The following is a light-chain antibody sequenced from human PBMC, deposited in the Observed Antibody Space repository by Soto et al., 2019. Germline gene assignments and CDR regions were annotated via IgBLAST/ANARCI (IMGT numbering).Light chain of an antibody. CDR3: FSFTPTSTHV. J-gene: IGLJ1*01. CDR2: AVD. CDR1: SSDIGAYDY. V-gene: IGLV2-14*01. Sequence: QWVLTEPASLSGSPRDSITISCTGTSSDIGAYDYVSGLQQHPGQAPPLILSAVDNRPSGVSNRFSGSKSGNTAYLTISGLQVEDEAEYFCFSFTPTSTHVFVTGNKFTV.